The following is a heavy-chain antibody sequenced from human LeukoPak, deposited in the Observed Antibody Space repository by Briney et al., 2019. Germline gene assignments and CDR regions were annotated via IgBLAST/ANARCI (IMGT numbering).Heavy chain of an antibody. V-gene: IGHV1-69*02. J-gene: IGHJ4*02. CDR2: IIPILDIA. CDR1: GGTFSGHT. CDR3: ARGGQLSTGAYFDY. D-gene: IGHD6-6*01. Sequence: SVKASCXASGGTFSGHTFSWVRQAPGQGLEWMGRIIPILDIANYAQKFQGRVTITADKSTSTAYMDLSSLTSEDTAVYYCARGGQLSTGAYFDYWGQGTLVTIAS.